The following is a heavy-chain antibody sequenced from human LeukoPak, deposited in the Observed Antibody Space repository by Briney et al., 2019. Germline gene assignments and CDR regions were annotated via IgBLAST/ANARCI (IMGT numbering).Heavy chain of an antibody. V-gene: IGHV4-39*01. CDR2: IHYTGNT. D-gene: IGHD6-13*01. CDR3: ARRAALGSSWDFDF. J-gene: IGHJ4*02. CDR1: GGSDTYY. Sequence: SETLSLTCTVSGGSDTYYWGWIRQPPGKGLEWIASIHYTGNTYYNPSLKSRVTISVGTSKNQVFLRLSSVTAADTAVYYCARRAALGSSWDFDFWGQGTLVTVSS.